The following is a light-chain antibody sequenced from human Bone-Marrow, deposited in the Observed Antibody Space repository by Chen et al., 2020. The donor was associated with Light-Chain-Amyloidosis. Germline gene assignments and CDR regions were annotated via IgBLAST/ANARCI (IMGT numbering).Light chain of an antibody. J-gene: IGKJ1*01. Sequence: VMTQSPVALSVSPGGTATLSCSASQSIRGNLAWYQQRPGQAPRLRFYGASARATGIPSRFSGIGIETDFTLTISTIECEDFAVYYCQQYKNWPLSFGQGTRVDIK. V-gene: IGKV3-15*01. CDR2: GAS. CDR1: QSIRGN. CDR3: QQYKNWPLS.